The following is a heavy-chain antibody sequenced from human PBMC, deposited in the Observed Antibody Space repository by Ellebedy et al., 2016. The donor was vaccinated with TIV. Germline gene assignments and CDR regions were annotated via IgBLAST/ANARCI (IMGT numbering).Heavy chain of an antibody. V-gene: IGHV1-58*01. J-gene: IGHJ4*02. Sequence: AASVKVSCKASGFAFSGSVVQWVRQARGQRLEWIGWIVVGSGNTNYAQRFRERVPITSDISTSTAYMELSRLRSEGTAVFYCAVIHIAATGTLLDNWGQGTQVTGSS. D-gene: IGHD6-13*01. CDR1: GFAFSGSV. CDR2: IVVGSGNT. CDR3: AVIHIAATGTLLDN.